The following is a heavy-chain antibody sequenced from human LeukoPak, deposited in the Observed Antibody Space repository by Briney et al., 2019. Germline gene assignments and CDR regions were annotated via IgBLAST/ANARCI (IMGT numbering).Heavy chain of an antibody. CDR2: INPNSGGT. D-gene: IGHD2-15*01. Sequence: GASVKVSCKASEYTFTGYYMHWVRQAPGQGLEWMGWINPNSGGTNYAQKFQGRVTMTRDTSISTAYMELSRLRSDDTAVYYCARDGEGYCSGGSCHNWFDPWGQGTLVTVSS. J-gene: IGHJ5*02. V-gene: IGHV1-2*02. CDR1: EYTFTGYY. CDR3: ARDGEGYCSGGSCHNWFDP.